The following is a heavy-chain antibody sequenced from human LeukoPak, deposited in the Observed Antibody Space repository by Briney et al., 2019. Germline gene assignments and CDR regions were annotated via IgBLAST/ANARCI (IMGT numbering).Heavy chain of an antibody. V-gene: IGHV3-30*14. CDR1: GFTFSSYW. J-gene: IGHJ4*02. CDR2: ISYDGSNK. CDR3: ARGPSPYYYGPL. Sequence: GGSLRLSCAASGFTFSSYWMSWVRQAPGKGLEWVAVISYDGSNKYYADSVKGRFTISRDNSKNTLYLQMNSLRAEDTAVYYCARGPSPYYYGPLWGQGTLVTVSS. D-gene: IGHD3-10*01.